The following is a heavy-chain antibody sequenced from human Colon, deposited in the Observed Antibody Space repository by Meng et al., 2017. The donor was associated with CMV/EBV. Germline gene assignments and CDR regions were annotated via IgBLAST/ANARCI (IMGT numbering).Heavy chain of an antibody. Sequence: GGSLRLSCAASGFSFSDYSMNWVRQAPGKGLEWVSSISSRSDYIFYADSLKGRFTTSRDNAKNSLFLQVNSLRAEDTAVYYCAKSVMAAGITRGFDYWGQGTLVTVSS. D-gene: IGHD6-13*01. CDR3: AKSVMAAGITRGFDY. CDR2: ISSRSDYI. V-gene: IGHV3-21*06. CDR1: GFSFSDYS. J-gene: IGHJ4*02.